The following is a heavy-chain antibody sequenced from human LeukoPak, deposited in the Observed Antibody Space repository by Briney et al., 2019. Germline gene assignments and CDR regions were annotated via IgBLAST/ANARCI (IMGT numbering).Heavy chain of an antibody. CDR2: ISGSGGST. CDR3: AKDQGVSGRFDY. CDR1: GFAFSSYA. V-gene: IGHV3-23*01. Sequence: GGSLRLSCAASGFAFSSYAMSWVRQAPGKGLEWVSAISGSGGSTYYADSVKGRFTISRDNSKNTLYPQMNSLRAEDTAVYYCAKDQGVSGRFDYWGQGTLVTVSS. J-gene: IGHJ4*02. D-gene: IGHD2-8*01.